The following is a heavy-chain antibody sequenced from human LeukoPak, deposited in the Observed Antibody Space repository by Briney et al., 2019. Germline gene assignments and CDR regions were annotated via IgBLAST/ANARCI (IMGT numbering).Heavy chain of an antibody. CDR1: GFPFSRFW. V-gene: IGHV3-74*01. Sequence: GGSLRLSCEASGFPFSRFWMHWARQVPGKGLEWVSRINRDATSTTYADSVKGRFTISRDNSKNTLYLQMNSLRAEDTAVYYCAKGGSGGATVSNLYYYYMDVWGKGTTVTVSS. CDR2: INRDATST. CDR3: AKGGSGGATVSNLYYYYMDV. D-gene: IGHD3-10*01. J-gene: IGHJ6*03.